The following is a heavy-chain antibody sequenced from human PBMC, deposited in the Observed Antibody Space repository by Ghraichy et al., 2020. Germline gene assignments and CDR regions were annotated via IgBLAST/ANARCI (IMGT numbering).Heavy chain of an antibody. Sequence: GGSLRLSCAASGFTFGTYWMHWVRQAPGKGLVWVSRINSDGSTINYADSVKGRFTISRDNAKNTLYLQMNSLRDEDTAVYYCATAGSWRFDNWGQGTLVTVSP. J-gene: IGHJ4*02. CDR1: GFTFGTYW. CDR3: ATAGSWRFDN. V-gene: IGHV3-74*01. D-gene: IGHD1-1*01. CDR2: INSDGSTI.